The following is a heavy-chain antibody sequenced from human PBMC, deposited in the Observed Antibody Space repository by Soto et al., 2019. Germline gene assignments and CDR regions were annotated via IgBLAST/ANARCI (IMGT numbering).Heavy chain of an antibody. D-gene: IGHD6-6*01. J-gene: IGHJ3*02. CDR3: AIDYNLYSSSARYALDI. CDR2: IVVGSGNT. Sequence: SVEVSCKASGFTFTGSSVQWVRQACGQRLEWIGWIVVGSGNTNYAQKFQERVTITRDMSTSTAYMELSSLRSEDTAVCYCAIDYNLYSSSARYALDIWGQGTMVT. CDR1: GFTFTGSS. V-gene: IGHV1-58*01.